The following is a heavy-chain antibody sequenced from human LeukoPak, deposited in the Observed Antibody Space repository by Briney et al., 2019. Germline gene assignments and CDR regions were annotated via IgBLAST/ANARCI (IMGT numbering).Heavy chain of an antibody. J-gene: IGHJ4*02. V-gene: IGHV3-15*01. CDR1: GFTFTDAW. CDR3: STSRVGY. CDR2: IKNKPDGGTT. Sequence: GGSLRLSCAASGFTFTDAWMSWVRQAPGKGLEWVARIKNKPDGGTTDCAAPVKGRFTISRDDSKDMLYLQMNSLKTEDTAVYYCSTSRVGYWGQGTLVTVSS. D-gene: IGHD5/OR15-5a*01.